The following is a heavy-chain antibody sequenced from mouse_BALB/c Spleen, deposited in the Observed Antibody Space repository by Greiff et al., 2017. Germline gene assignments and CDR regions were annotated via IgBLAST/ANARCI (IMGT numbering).Heavy chain of an antibody. D-gene: IGHD1-1*01. CDR1: GYTFTSYW. V-gene: IGHV1-7*01. CDR2: INPSTGYT. Sequence: VQLQQSGAELAKPGASVKMSCKASGYTFTSYWMHWVKQRPGQGLEWIGYINPSTGYTEYNQKFKDKATLTADKSSSTAYMQLSSLTSEDSAVYYCARGYYYGSSYVWYFDVWGAGTTVTVS. J-gene: IGHJ1*01. CDR3: ARGYYYGSSYVWYFDV.